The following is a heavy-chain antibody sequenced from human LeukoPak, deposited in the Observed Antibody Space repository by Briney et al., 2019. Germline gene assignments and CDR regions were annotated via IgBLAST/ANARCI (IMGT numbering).Heavy chain of an antibody. CDR3: ARDWVSESGYDFDY. CDR1: GYTVSSNY. Sequence: PGGSLRLSCAASGYTVSSNYMSWVRQAPGKGLEWVSVIYSGGSTYYADSVKGRFTISRDNSKNTLYLQMNSPRAEDTAVYYCARDWVSESGYDFDYWGQGTLVTVSS. V-gene: IGHV3-53*01. CDR2: IYSGGST. J-gene: IGHJ4*02. D-gene: IGHD5-12*01.